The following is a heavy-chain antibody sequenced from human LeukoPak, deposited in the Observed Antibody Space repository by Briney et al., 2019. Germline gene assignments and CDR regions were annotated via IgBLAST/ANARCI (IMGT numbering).Heavy chain of an antibody. D-gene: IGHD1-1*01. Sequence: SETLSLTCTVSGYSISSGYYWGWVRQPPGKGLEWIGSIYHSGSTYYNPSLKSRVTISVDTSKTQFSLKLSSVTAADTAVYYCARAVSRVHDAFDIWGQGTMVTVSS. V-gene: IGHV4-38-2*02. CDR1: GYSISSGYY. CDR2: IYHSGST. CDR3: ARAVSRVHDAFDI. J-gene: IGHJ3*02.